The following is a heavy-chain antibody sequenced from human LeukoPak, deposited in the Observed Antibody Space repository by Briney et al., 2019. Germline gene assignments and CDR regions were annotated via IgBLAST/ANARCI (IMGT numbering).Heavy chain of an antibody. D-gene: IGHD4-23*01. J-gene: IGHJ4*02. CDR3: ARDFGGNADF. Sequence: GGSLRLSCAASGFTVSSYWMHWVRQVPGKGLVWVSRMNVEGSVTSYADFVKGRFTISRDIAKNTLYLQMNTLTAEDTAVYYCARDFGGNADFWGQGTLVTVSS. V-gene: IGHV3-74*01. CDR1: GFTVSSYW. CDR2: MNVEGSVT.